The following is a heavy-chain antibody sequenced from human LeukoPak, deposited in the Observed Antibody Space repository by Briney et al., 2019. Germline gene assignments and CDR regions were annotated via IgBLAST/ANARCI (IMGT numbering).Heavy chain of an antibody. CDR1: RFTFDTYW. V-gene: IGHV3-7*01. D-gene: IGHD4-11*01. Sequence: GSLRLSCAASRFTFDTYWMTWVRQAPGKGLEWVANINPYGTDQNYVDSLKGRFTISRDNAKNSLSLQMNSLRPDDTAVYFCARMWRGFEYSAQGYYFDYWGQGTVLTVSS. J-gene: IGHJ4*02. CDR3: ARMWRGFEYSAQGYYFDY. CDR2: INPYGTDQ.